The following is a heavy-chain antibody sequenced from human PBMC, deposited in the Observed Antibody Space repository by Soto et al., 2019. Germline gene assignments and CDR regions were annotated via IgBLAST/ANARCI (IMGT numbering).Heavy chain of an antibody. CDR2: IYSDGTT. V-gene: IGHV3-53*04. J-gene: IGHJ3*01. CDR1: GFTVSGNY. Sequence: GGSLRLSCAASGFTVSGNYMTWVRQAPGKGLEWISVIYSDGTTYYADSVKGRFTISRHNLENMVYLQMNSLRSEDTATYYCAREQTGAIREGAFDVWGQGTMVTVSS. CDR3: AREQTGAIREGAFDV. D-gene: IGHD3-10*01.